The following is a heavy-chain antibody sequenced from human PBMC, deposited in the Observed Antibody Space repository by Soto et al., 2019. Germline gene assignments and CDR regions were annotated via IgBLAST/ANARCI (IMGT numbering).Heavy chain of an antibody. J-gene: IGHJ5*02. Sequence: ASVKXSCKASGGTFTGYYMHWVRQAPGQGLEWMGWINPNSGGTNYAQKFQGWVTMTRDTSISTAYMELSRLRSDDTAVYYCASSSTVLLPTAMTGWFDPWGQGSLVTVSS. D-gene: IGHD2-2*01. CDR2: INPNSGGT. CDR3: ASSSTVLLPTAMTGWFDP. CDR1: GGTFTGYY. V-gene: IGHV1-2*04.